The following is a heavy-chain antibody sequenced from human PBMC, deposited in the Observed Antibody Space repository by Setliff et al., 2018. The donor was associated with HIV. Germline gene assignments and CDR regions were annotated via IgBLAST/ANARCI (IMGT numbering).Heavy chain of an antibody. V-gene: IGHV4-31*03. CDR3: TRGSSGWKYYYYYYMDL. Sequence: SETLSLTCTVSGGSISTGGYYWSWIRQHPGEGLEWIGYIYYSGSTYYYPSLKSRFTISRDNARGALFLQMNNLRADDTALYYCTRGSSGWKYYYYYYMDLWGSGTTVTVSS. CDR1: GGSISTGGYY. J-gene: IGHJ6*03. D-gene: IGHD6-19*01. CDR2: IYYSGST.